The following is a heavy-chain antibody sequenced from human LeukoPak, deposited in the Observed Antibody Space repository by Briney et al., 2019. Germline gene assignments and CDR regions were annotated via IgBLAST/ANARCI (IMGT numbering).Heavy chain of an antibody. CDR3: TPQGGIITGYYVY. V-gene: IGHV3-23*01. CDR2: ITGSGGDT. CDR1: GFAFSTYT. J-gene: IGHJ4*02. D-gene: IGHD3-9*01. Sequence: GGSLRLSCAASGFAFSTYTMTWVRQAPGKGLEWVSTITGSGGDTYYSDSVKGRFTISRDNSKNTVYLQMTSLRAEDTALYYCTPQGGIITGYYVYWGQGTLVTVSS.